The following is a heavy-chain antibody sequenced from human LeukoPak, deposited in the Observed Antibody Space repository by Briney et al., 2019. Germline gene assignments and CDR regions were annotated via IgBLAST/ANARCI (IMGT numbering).Heavy chain of an antibody. CDR3: TRHGKGDDSSGYVDY. CDR1: GFSFGGSA. CDR2: IRSKGNNYAT. V-gene: IGHV3-73*01. Sequence: GGSLRLSCAASGFSFGGSAMHWVRQTSGKGLEWVGRIRSKGNNYATVYAASVKGRFTISRDDAKNTAYLKMNSLKTEDTAVYYCTRHGKGDDSSGYVDYWGQGTLVTVSS. J-gene: IGHJ4*02. D-gene: IGHD3-22*01.